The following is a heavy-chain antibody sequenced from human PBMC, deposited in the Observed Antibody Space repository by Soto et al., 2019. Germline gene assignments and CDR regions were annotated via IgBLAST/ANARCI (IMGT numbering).Heavy chain of an antibody. Sequence: HPGGSLRLSCAASGFTFSDSWMSWVRQAPGKGLEWVANIKKDGSDKYYVDSVKGRFTVSRDNAVNSLYLQMNSLRAEDTAVYYCATSSAAPGNYWGQGTLVTVSS. CDR3: ATSSAAPGNY. V-gene: IGHV3-7*01. CDR2: IKKDGSDK. J-gene: IGHJ4*02. CDR1: GFTFSDSW. D-gene: IGHD6-13*01.